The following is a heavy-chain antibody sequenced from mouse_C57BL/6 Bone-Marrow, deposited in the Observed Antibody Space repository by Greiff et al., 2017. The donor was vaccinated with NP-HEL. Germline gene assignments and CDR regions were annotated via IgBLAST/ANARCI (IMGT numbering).Heavy chain of an antibody. CDR2: ISDGGSYT. D-gene: IGHD2-4*01. J-gene: IGHJ2*01. CDR3: ARGNDYAFDY. V-gene: IGHV5-4*01. Sequence: EVQLQESGGGLVKPGGSLKLSCAASGFTFSSYAMSWVRQTPEKRLEWVATISDGGSYTYYPDNVKGRFTISRDNAKNNLYLQMSHLKSEDTAMYYCARGNDYAFDYWGQGTTLTVSS. CDR1: GFTFSSYA.